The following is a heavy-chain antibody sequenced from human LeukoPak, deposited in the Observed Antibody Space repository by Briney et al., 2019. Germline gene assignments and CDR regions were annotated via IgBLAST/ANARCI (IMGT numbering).Heavy chain of an antibody. CDR2: INPNSGGT. D-gene: IGHD6-6*01. CDR1: GYTFTGYY. J-gene: IGHJ5*02. Sequence: ASVKVSCKASGYTFTGYYMHWVRQAPGQGLEWMGRINPNSGGTNYAQKFQGRVTMTRDTSISTAYMELSSLRSDDTAVYYCAREREYSSSSWFDPWGQGTLVTVSS. CDR3: AREREYSSSSWFDP. V-gene: IGHV1-2*06.